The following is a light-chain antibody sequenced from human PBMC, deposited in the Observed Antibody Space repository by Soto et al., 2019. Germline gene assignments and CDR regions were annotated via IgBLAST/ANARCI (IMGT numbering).Light chain of an antibody. CDR3: CSDAGSYVLAI. CDR1: SSDVGAYKY. Sequence: QSALAQPRSVSGSLGQSVTISCTGTSSDVGAYKYVSWYQQHPGKAPKLMIFDVNKRPSGVPDRFSGSKSDNTASLTISGLQADDEADYYCCSDAGSYVLAIVGGGTKLTVL. V-gene: IGLV2-11*01. CDR2: DVN. J-gene: IGLJ2*01.